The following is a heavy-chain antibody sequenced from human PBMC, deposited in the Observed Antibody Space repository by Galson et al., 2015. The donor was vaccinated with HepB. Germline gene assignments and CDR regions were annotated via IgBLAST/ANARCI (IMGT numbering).Heavy chain of an antibody. CDR3: ARGGEDWDQYYFDY. V-gene: IGHV3-33*01. CDR1: GFTFTRYG. CDR2: IWYDGSNK. Sequence: SLRLSCAASGFTFTRYGMHWVRQVPGKGLDWVAVIWYDGSNKYYADSVKGRFTISRDNSKNTLYLQMNSLGAEDTAVYYCARGGEDWDQYYFDYWGQGTLVTVSS. D-gene: IGHD3/OR15-3a*01. J-gene: IGHJ4*02.